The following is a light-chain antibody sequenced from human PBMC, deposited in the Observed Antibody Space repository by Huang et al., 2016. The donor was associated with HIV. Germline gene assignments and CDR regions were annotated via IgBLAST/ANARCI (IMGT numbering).Light chain of an antibody. V-gene: IGKV1-9*01. CDR2: ATS. CDR1: QDINNN. J-gene: IGKJ3*01. CDR3: QQFSDFF. Sequence: IQLTQFPSSLSASVGDRVSITCRASQDINNNLAWYQQKPGKAPKLLIYATSTLQNVVPSRFSGRGSGTVFILTINNLQPEDFATYYCQQFSDFFFGPGTRVDVK.